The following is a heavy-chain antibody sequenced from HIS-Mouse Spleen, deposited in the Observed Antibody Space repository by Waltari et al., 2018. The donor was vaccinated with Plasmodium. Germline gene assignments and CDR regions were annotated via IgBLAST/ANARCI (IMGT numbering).Heavy chain of an antibody. Sequence: QVQLVESGGGVVQPGRSLRLSCAASGFTFSSYAMHWVRQAPGKGLEGVAVITYDGSNKYYADSVKGRFTISRDNSKNTLYLQMNSLRAEETAVYYCAREGGYCSGGSCYSGQGFDIWGQGTMVTVSS. CDR2: ITYDGSNK. V-gene: IGHV3-30*01. D-gene: IGHD2-15*01. CDR3: AREGGYCSGGSCYSGQGFDI. J-gene: IGHJ3*02. CDR1: GFTFSSYA.